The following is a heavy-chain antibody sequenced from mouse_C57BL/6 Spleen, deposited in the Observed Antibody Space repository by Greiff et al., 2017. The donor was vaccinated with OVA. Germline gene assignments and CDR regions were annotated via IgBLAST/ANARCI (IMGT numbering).Heavy chain of an antibody. J-gene: IGHJ3*01. D-gene: IGHD3-2*02. V-gene: IGHV1-55*01. CDR1: GYTFTSYW. Sequence: QVQLQQPGAELVKPGASVKMSCKASGYTFTSYWITWVKQRPGQGLEWIGDIYPGSGSTNYNEKFKSKATLTVDTSSSTAYMQLSSLTSEDSAVYYCARSFTAQAKAWFAYWGQGTLVTVSA. CDR2: IYPGSGST. CDR3: ARSFTAQAKAWFAY.